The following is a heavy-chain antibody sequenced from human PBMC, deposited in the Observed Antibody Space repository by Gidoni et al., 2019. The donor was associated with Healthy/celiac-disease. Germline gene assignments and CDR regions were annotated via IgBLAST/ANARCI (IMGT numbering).Heavy chain of an antibody. D-gene: IGHD4-17*01. CDR1: GGSISSGGYY. CDR3: ARAQAGDYGDYGGFPLPAYFDL. CDR2: IYYSGST. J-gene: IGHJ2*01. V-gene: IGHV4-31*03. Sequence: QVQLQESGPGLVKPSQTLSLTCTVSGGSISSGGYYWSWIRQHPGKGLEWIGYIYYSGSTYYNPSLKSRVTISVDTSKNQFSLKLSSVTAADTAVYYCARAQAGDYGDYGGFPLPAYFDLWGRGTLVTVSS.